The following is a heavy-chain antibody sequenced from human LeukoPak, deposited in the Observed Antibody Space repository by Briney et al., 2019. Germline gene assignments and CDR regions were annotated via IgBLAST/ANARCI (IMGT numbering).Heavy chain of an antibody. J-gene: IGHJ4*02. D-gene: IGHD3-10*01. CDR1: GFTFSHYG. CDR2: IWHDGGKQ. Sequence: TGGSLRLSCAGSGFTFSHYGIYWVRQAPGKGLEWVAAIWHDGGKQLYRDAVKGRFTISRDDSKNTVFLQVNSLRAEDTAVYFCARDLSYGSGEFWGQGTLVTVSS. V-gene: IGHV3-33*01. CDR3: ARDLSYGSGEF.